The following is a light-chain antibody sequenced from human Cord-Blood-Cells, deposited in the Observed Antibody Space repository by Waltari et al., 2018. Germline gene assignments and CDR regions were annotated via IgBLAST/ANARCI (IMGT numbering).Light chain of an antibody. CDR3: QQYYSYPRT. CDR1: QGISSY. J-gene: IGKJ1*01. Sequence: AIRMTQSPSSFSASTGDRVTITCRASQGISSYLAWYQQKPGKAPKLLIYAASTLQSGVPSRFSVSGSGTDLTLTISCLQSEDFATYYCQQYYSYPRTFGQGTKVEIK. V-gene: IGKV1-8*01. CDR2: AAS.